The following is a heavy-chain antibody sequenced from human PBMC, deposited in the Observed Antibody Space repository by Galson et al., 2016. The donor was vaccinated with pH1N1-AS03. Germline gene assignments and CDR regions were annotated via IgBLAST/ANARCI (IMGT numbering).Heavy chain of an antibody. CDR3: AREYGVRNNLDF. CDR1: GFTSGSPAFGGHT. Sequence: SLRLSCADSGFTSGSPAFGGHTMNWVRQAPGKGLEWISYIRSTGTTIYYADSVKGRFTTSRDNAKHSMYLQMNSLRVEDTAWYYCAREYGVRNNLDFWGQGTLVTVSS. D-gene: IGHD1/OR15-1a*01. CDR2: IRSTGTTI. J-gene: IGHJ4*02. V-gene: IGHV3-48*04.